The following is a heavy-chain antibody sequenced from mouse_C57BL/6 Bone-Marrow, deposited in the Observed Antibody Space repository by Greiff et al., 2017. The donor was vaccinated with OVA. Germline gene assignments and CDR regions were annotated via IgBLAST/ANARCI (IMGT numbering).Heavy chain of an antibody. D-gene: IGHD1-1*01. V-gene: IGHV1-81*01. CDR2: IYPRSGNT. CDR1: GYTFTSYG. CDR3: ARGRYYYGSNWYFDV. Sequence: VQLQESGAELARPGASVKLSCKASGYTFTSYGISWVKQRTGQGLEWIGEIYPRSGNTYYNEKFKGKATLTADKSSSTAYMELRSLTSEDSAVYFCARGRYYYGSNWYFDVWGTGTTVTVSS. J-gene: IGHJ1*03.